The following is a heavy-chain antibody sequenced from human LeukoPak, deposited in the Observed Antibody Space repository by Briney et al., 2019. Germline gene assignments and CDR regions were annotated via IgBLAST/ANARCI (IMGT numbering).Heavy chain of an antibody. V-gene: IGHV1-46*01. CDR1: GYTFTSYY. CDR2: INPSGGST. D-gene: IGHD5-24*01. J-gene: IGHJ1*01. Sequence: ASVKVSCKASGYTFTSYYIHWVRQAPGQGLEWMGIINPSGGSTRYAQKFQGRVTMTRDMSTSTAYMELSSLRSADTAVYYCATASRDGYNRPAQHWGQGTLVTVSS. CDR3: ATASRDGYNRPAQH.